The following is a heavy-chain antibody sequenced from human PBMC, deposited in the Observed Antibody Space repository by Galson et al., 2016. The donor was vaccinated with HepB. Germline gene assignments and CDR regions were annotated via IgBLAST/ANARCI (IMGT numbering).Heavy chain of an antibody. Sequence: SVKVSCKASGYMFTNYYLHWVRQAPGQGLEWIGEINPSGGTTSFAQNSQGRVTMTRDTSTNTIYMELSSLRSEDTAVYYCARIGGYCSTLSCSYFDFWGQGTLVTVSS. CDR3: ARIGGYCSTLSCSYFDF. CDR2: INPSGGTT. D-gene: IGHD2-2*01. J-gene: IGHJ4*02. V-gene: IGHV1-46*01. CDR1: GYMFTNYY.